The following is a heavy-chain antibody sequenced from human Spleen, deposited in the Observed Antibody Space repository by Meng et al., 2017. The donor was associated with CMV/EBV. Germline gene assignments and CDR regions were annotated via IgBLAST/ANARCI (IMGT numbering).Heavy chain of an antibody. V-gene: IGHV3-48*03. CDR3: TTKLRFLQWFQELDEEY. Sequence: GGSLRLSCAASGFTFSSYEMNWVRQAPGKGLEWVSFISSSGETIYLADSVKGRFTISRDNAKNSLYLQMNSLKTEDTAVYYCTTKLRFLQWFQELDEEYWGQGTLVTVSS. CDR1: GFTFSSYE. D-gene: IGHD3-3*01. J-gene: IGHJ4*02. CDR2: ISSSGETI.